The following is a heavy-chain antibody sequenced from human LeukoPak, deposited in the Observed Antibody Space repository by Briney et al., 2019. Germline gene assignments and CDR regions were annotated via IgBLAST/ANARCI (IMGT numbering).Heavy chain of an antibody. J-gene: IGHJ3*02. CDR3: ARKLADAFDI. CDR2: ISSSSSYI. D-gene: IGHD1-1*01. V-gene: IGHV3-21*01. Sequence: GGSLRLSCAASGFTFSSYSMNWVRQAPGKGLEWVSSISSSSSYISYADSVKGRFTISRDNAKNSLYLQMSSLRAEDTAVFYCARKLADAFDIWGQGTMVTVSS. CDR1: GFTFSSYS.